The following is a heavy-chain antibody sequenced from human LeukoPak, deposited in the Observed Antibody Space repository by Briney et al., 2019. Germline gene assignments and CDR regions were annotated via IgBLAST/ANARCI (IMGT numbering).Heavy chain of an antibody. D-gene: IGHD4-17*01. J-gene: IGHJ4*02. CDR1: GGSISISGYY. Sequence: SETLSLTCTVSGGSISISGYYWGWIRQPPGKGLEWIGSIYYSGSTYYNPSLKSRLTLSEDTSKNQFSLKLSAVTAADTAVYYCARHPDYCDYIFDFWGQGTLVTVSS. CDR3: ARHPDYCDYIFDF. V-gene: IGHV4-39*01. CDR2: IYYSGST.